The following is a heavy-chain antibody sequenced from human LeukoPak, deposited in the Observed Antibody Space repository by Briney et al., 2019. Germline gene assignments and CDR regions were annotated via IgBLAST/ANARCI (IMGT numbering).Heavy chain of an antibody. Sequence: PGGSLRLSCAAPGFTFSSYSMNWVRQAPGKGLEWVSYISSSSSTIYYADSVKGRFTISRDNAKNTVSLQMDSLRAEDTGVYYCARAPSEVGGYYPEYFRHWGQGTLVTVSS. V-gene: IGHV3-48*04. CDR2: ISSSSSTI. J-gene: IGHJ1*01. D-gene: IGHD3-22*01. CDR3: ARAPSEVGGYYPEYFRH. CDR1: GFTFSSYS.